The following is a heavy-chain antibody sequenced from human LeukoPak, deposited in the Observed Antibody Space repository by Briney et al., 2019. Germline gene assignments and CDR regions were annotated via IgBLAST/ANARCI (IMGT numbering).Heavy chain of an antibody. D-gene: IGHD5-12*01. J-gene: IGHJ5*02. CDR3: ATEMGGYDYNWFDP. V-gene: IGHV1-24*01. Sequence: ASVKVSCKVSGYTLTELSMHWVRQAPGKGLEWMGGFDPEDGETIYAQKFQGGVTMTEDTSTDTAYMELSSLRSEDTAVYYCATEMGGYDYNWFDPWGQGTLVTVSS. CDR1: GYTLTELS. CDR2: FDPEDGET.